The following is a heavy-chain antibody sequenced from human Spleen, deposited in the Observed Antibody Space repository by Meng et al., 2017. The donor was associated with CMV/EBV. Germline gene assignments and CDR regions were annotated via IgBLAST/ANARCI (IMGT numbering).Heavy chain of an antibody. V-gene: IGHV3-20*04. CDR1: GFTASSNH. Sequence: GESLKISCAASGFTASSNHMTWVRQAPGKGLEWVSSIDRSGITTTYADSVKGRFTISRDNARNSLYLQMSGLRAEDTALFYCTRGLGRSSWRVGSLDIWGQGTLVTVSS. J-gene: IGHJ3*02. CDR2: IDRSGITT. D-gene: IGHD6-13*01. CDR3: TRGLGRSSWRVGSLDI.